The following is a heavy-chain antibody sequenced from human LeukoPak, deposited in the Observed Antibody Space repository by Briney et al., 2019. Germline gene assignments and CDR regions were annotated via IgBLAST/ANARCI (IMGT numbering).Heavy chain of an antibody. CDR3: ARAGVPGLFDY. D-gene: IGHD1-1*01. V-gene: IGHV4-59*01. CDR1: GGSISSYY. J-gene: IGHJ4*02. Sequence: SETLSLTCTVSGGSISSYYWSWIRQPPGKGLEWIGYIYYSGSTNYNPSLQSRVTISVDTSKNQFSLKLSSVTAADTAVYYCARAGVPGLFDYWGQGTLVTVSS. CDR2: IYYSGST.